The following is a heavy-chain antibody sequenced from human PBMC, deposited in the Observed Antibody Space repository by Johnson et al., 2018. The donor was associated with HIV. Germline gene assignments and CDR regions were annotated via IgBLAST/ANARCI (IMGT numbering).Heavy chain of an antibody. J-gene: IGHJ3*02. V-gene: IGHV3-30-3*01. Sequence: QVQLVESGGGVVQPGRSLRLSCAASGFTLSSYAMHWVRQAPGKGLEWVALISYDGSNKYYTDSVKGLFTISRDNSKNTLYLQMNSLRAEDTAVYYCARDGPHQRDGFDIWGQGTMVTVSS. CDR3: ARDGPHQRDGFDI. CDR1: GFTLSSYA. CDR2: ISYDGSNK.